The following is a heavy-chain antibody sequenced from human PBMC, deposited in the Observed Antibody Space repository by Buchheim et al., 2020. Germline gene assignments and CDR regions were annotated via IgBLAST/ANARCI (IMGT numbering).Heavy chain of an antibody. CDR1: GFTFRSYG. CDR3: ARDPDGYGFSYYLDY. Sequence: QVQLVESGGGVVLPGTSLRLSCEASGFTFRSYGMHWVRQPPGKGLEWVAAILYDGSKTYYIDSVKGRFTISRDNSEYTLYLQMNSLRAEDTAVYYCARDPDGYGFSYYLDYWGQGTL. CDR2: ILYDGSKT. V-gene: IGHV3-30*03. J-gene: IGHJ4*02. D-gene: IGHD2-15*01.